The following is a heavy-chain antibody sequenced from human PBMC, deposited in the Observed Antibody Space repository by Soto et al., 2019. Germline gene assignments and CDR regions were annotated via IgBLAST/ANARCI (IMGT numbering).Heavy chain of an antibody. V-gene: IGHV1-46*01. CDR2: INPSGGST. CDR3: ARGITIFGVVTQFDY. D-gene: IGHD3-3*01. J-gene: IGHJ4*02. CDR1: GYTFTSYY. Sequence: AASVKVSCKASGYTFTSYYMHWVRQAPGQGLEWMGIINPSGGSTSYAQKFQGRVTMTRDTSTSTVYMELSSLRSEDTAVYYCARGITIFGVVTQFDYWGQGTLVTVSS.